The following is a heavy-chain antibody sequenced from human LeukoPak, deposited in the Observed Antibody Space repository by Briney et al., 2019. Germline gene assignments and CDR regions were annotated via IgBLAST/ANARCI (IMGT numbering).Heavy chain of an antibody. D-gene: IGHD3-3*01. V-gene: IGHV4-59*08. J-gene: IGHJ4*02. Sequence: SETLSLTCTVSGGSISEYYWSWIRQPPGKGLEWIGSSYNSGSTNYNPSLKSRVTISVDTSKNQHSLRLSSVTAADTAVYYCARHRSGSFDSWGQGTLVTVSP. CDR1: GGSISEYY. CDR2: SYNSGST. CDR3: ARHRSGSFDS.